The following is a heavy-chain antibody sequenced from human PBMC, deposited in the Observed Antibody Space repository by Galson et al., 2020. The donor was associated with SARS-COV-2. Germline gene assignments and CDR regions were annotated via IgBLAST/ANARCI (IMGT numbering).Heavy chain of an antibody. D-gene: IGHD2-15*01. CDR3: ARQGGNMVVLVGVPGWCFDL. Sequence: SETLTLTCTVSGYSVSTTNYWCWVRQPPERRLEWNGIVYPSGPTYYNPSLKSRVTISVDKSKNQFSLRLDSVTAADTAFYYCARQGGNMVVLVGVPGWCFDLWGRGTLVTVSS. CDR2: VYPSGPT. CDR1: GYSVSTTNY. V-gene: IGHV4-38-2*02. J-gene: IGHJ2*01.